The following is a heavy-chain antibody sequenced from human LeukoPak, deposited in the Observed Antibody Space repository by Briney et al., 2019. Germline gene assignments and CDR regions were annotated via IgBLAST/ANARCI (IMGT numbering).Heavy chain of an antibody. D-gene: IGHD2-2*01. CDR3: ARDRCSSTSCFYDY. CDR1: GFTFSHYW. Sequence: GGSLRLSCAASGFTFSHYWMTWVRQAPGKGLEWVANIKQDGSEQYYVNSVKGRFTISRDNAKNSLYLQMNSLRVEDTAVYYCARDRCSSTSCFYDYWGQGTLVTVSS. V-gene: IGHV3-7*01. CDR2: IKQDGSEQ. J-gene: IGHJ4*02.